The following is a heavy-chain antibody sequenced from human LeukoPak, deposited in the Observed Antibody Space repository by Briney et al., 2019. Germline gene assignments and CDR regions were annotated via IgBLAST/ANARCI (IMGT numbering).Heavy chain of an antibody. V-gene: IGHV1-2*02. D-gene: IGHD1-26*01. CDR2: INPKSGGT. CDR3: VRPGKWELGAFLWFDP. J-gene: IGHJ5*02. CDR1: GYSFSDYY. Sequence: ASVKVSCKASGYSFSDYYIHWVRQAPTQGLEWMGWINPKSGGTSFARKFQGRVTMTRDMSTNTAYMELDNLRSDDTAVYYCVRPGKWELGAFLWFDPWGRGTLVIVSS.